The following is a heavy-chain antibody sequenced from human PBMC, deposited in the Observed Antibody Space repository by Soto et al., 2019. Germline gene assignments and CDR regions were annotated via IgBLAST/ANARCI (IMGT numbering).Heavy chain of an antibody. J-gene: IGHJ6*02. CDR3: ARGVYYYGIVV. V-gene: IGHV4-34*01. CDR2: INHSGST. Sequence: QVQLQQWGAGLLKPSETLSLTCAVYGGSFSGYYWSWIRQPPGKGLEWIGEINHSGSTNYNPSLQGGFTLSVNKTTIWVSLKLSSVCAGGRAVEYGARGVYYYGIVVWGLGSTVTV. CDR1: GGSFSGYY.